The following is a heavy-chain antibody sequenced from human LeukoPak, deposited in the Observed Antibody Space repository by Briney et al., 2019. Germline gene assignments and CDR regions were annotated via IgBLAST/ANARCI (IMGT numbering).Heavy chain of an antibody. Sequence: ASVKVSCKASGYTFTGYYMHWVRQAPGQGLEWMGWINPNSGGTNYAQKFQGRVTMTRDTSISTAYMELSRLRSDDTAVYYCARVGDYYDSSGSIDYWGQGTLVTVSS. CDR2: INPNSGGT. CDR3: ARVGDYYDSSGSIDY. V-gene: IGHV1-2*02. J-gene: IGHJ4*02. D-gene: IGHD3-22*01. CDR1: GYTFTGYY.